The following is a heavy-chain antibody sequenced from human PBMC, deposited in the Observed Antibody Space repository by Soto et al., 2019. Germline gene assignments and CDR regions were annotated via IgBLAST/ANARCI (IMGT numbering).Heavy chain of an antibody. CDR3: ARDRKGAAGGGY. J-gene: IGHJ4*02. CDR1: GYTFINHG. Sequence: QVQLVQSGAEVRKPGASVKVSCKSSGYTFINHGIFWVRQAPGQGLEWMAWIYPYNGNTNYAQKFLGRVTLTTDTATSTACIDLRSLRSDDTAIYYCARDRKGAAGGGYWGQGTLVTVS. D-gene: IGHD6-13*01. V-gene: IGHV1-18*01. CDR2: IYPYNGNT.